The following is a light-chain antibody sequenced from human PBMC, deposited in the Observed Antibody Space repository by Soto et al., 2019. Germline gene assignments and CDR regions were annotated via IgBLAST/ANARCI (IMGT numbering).Light chain of an antibody. CDR2: GSS. V-gene: IGKV3-15*01. CDR3: QQYNKWPLT. Sequence: ILMTQSPATLSVSPGERSTLSCRAVQSVSSNLAWYQQKPGQAPRLLIFGSSTRANGIPARFSGSGSGTEFTLTISSLQSEDFAVYYCQQYNKWPLTFGQGTKVDIK. CDR1: QSVSSN. J-gene: IGKJ1*01.